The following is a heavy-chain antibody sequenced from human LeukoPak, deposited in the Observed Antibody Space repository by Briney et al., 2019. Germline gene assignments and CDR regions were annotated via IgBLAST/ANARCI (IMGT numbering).Heavy chain of an antibody. CDR3: ARLRGSGYDRFDY. V-gene: IGHV5-51*01. CDR1: GYSFTSYW. CDR2: ISPGDSKT. Sequence: GASLKVSCKCSGYSFTSYWIGWVRQMPGKGLEWRGIISPGDSKTIYSPSFQGQVTISADKSISTAYLQWSSLKASGTAMYYCARLRGSGYDRFDYWGQGTLVTVSS. J-gene: IGHJ4*02. D-gene: IGHD5-12*01.